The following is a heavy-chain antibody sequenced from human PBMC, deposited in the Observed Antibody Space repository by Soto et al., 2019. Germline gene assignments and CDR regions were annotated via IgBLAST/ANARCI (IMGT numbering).Heavy chain of an antibody. CDR3: ATEMATIKGFFDK. J-gene: IGHJ4*02. D-gene: IGHD2-8*01. CDR1: GYTFTGYT. V-gene: IGHV1-2*02. Sequence: QAHLVQSGAEVKKPWASVKVSCKASGYTFTGYTFHWVRQAPGQGLEWMAWINSSSSDSSFAPKIQGRVTVTMDAPSSTAYMELTRLRSDDTAVYYCATEMATIKGFFDKWGQGTPVAVSS. CDR2: INSSSSDS.